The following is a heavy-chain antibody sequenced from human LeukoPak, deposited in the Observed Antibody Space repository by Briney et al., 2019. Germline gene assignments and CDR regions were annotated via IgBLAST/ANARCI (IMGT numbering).Heavy chain of an antibody. CDR1: GFTFSSYA. J-gene: IGHJ3*02. V-gene: IGHV3-30*02. CDR2: IRYDGSNR. Sequence: GGSLRLSCAASGFTFSSYAMSWVRQAPGKGLEWVAFIRYDGSNRYYADSVKGRFTISRDNSKNTLYLQMNSLRAEDTAVYYCAKDYDSSGYYYGDAFDIWGQGTMVTVSS. CDR3: AKDYDSSGYYYGDAFDI. D-gene: IGHD3-22*01.